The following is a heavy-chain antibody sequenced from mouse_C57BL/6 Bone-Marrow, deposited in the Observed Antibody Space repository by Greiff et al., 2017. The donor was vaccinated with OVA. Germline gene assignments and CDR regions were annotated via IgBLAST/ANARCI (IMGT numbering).Heavy chain of an antibody. D-gene: IGHD4-1*01. CDR3: ARKRSSNWPDWYFDV. CDR1: GFTFSDYG. CDR2: ISSGSSTI. J-gene: IGHJ1*03. Sequence: EVKLMESGGGLVKPGGSLKLSCAASGFTFSDYGMHWVRQAPEQGLEWVAYISSGSSTIYYADTVKGRFTFSRDNAENTLFLQMTSLRSEYTAMYYCARKRSSNWPDWYFDVWGTGTTVTVSS. V-gene: IGHV5-17*01.